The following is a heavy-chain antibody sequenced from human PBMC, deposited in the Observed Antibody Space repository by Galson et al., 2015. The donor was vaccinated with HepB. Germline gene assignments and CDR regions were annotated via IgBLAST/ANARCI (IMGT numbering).Heavy chain of an antibody. D-gene: IGHD2-2*01. CDR1: GFTFSSYS. Sequence: SLRLSCAASGFTFSSYSMNWVRQAPGKGLEWVSSISSGSSYIYYADSVKGRFTISRDNAKNSLYLQMNSLRAEDTADYYCASPRGSCVSTSCPFFDHWGQGTPVTVSS. CDR3: ASPRGSCVSTSCPFFDH. J-gene: IGHJ4*02. V-gene: IGHV3-21*01. CDR2: ISSGSSYI.